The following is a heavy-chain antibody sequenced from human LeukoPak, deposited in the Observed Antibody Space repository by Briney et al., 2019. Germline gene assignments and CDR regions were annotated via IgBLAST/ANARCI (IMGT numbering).Heavy chain of an antibody. CDR1: GFTFSGSA. CDR2: IRSKANSYAT. CDR3: TRVSQYSSGLPYYYYYMDV. V-gene: IGHV3-73*01. Sequence: GGSLRLSCAASGFTFSGSAMHWVRQASGKGLEWVGRIRSKANSYATAYAASAKGRFTISRDDSKNTAYLQMNSLKTEDTAVYYCTRVSQYSSGLPYYYYYMDVWGKGTTVTVSS. J-gene: IGHJ6*03. D-gene: IGHD6-19*01.